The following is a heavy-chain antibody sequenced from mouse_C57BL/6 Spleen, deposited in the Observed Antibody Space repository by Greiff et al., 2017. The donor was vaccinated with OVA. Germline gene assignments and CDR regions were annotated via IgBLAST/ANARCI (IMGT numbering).Heavy chain of an antibody. J-gene: IGHJ1*03. CDR3: ARRGNYRYFDV. CDR1: GYTFTSYW. D-gene: IGHD1-1*02. CDR2: IDPSDSYT. Sequence: VQLQQPGAELVMPGASVKLSCKASGYTFTSYWMHWVKQRPGQGLEWIGEIDPSDSYTNYNQKFKGKSTMTVDKSSSTAYMQLSSLTSEDTAVYYCARRGNYRYFDVWGTGTTVTVSS. V-gene: IGHV1-69*01.